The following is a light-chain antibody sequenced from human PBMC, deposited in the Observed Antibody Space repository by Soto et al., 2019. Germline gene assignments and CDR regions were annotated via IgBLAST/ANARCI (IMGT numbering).Light chain of an antibody. J-gene: IGLJ2*01. CDR3: AAWDDSLNGL. CDR2: SNN. Sequence: QPVLTQPPSASGTPGQRVTISCSRSSSNIGSNTVNWYQQLPGTAPKLLIYSNNQRPSGVPDRFSGSKSGTSASLAISWLQSEDEADYYCAAWDDSLNGLYGGGTKVTVL. V-gene: IGLV1-44*01. CDR1: SSNIGSNT.